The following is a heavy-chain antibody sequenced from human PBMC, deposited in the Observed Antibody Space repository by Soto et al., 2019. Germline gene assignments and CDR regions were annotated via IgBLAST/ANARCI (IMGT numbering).Heavy chain of an antibody. J-gene: IGHJ3*02. D-gene: IGHD6-19*01. Sequence: PGGSLRLSCAASGFTFSSYAMSCVRQAPGKGLEWVSAISGSGGTTYYADSVKGRFTFSRDNSKNTLYLQMNSLRAEDTAVYYCAKTANGWFSAFDIWGQGTMVTVSS. V-gene: IGHV3-23*01. CDR2: ISGSGGTT. CDR1: GFTFSSYA. CDR3: AKTANGWFSAFDI.